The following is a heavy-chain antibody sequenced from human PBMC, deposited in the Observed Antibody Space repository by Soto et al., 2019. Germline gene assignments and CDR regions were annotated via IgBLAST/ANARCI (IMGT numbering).Heavy chain of an antibody. CDR2: IIPIFCTA. CDR1: GGTFSSYA. CDR3: VRLYGDASGWFDP. Sequence: QVQLVQSGAEVKKPGSSVKVSCKASGGTFSSYAISWVRQAPGQGLEWMGGIIPIFCTANYAQKFQGRVTITADESTSTAYMELSSLRSEDTAAYDCVRLYGDASGWFDPWGQGTLVTVSS. J-gene: IGHJ5*02. V-gene: IGHV1-69*01. D-gene: IGHD4-17*01.